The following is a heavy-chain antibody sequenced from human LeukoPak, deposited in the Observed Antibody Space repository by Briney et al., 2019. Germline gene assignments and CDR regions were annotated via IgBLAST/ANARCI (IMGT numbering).Heavy chain of an antibody. J-gene: IGHJ4*02. CDR2: ISSSSSYI. CDR1: GFTFDDYG. D-gene: IGHD6-13*01. Sequence: GGSLRLSCAASGFTFDDYGMNWVRQAPGKGLEWVSSISSSSSYIYYADSVKGRFTISRDNAKNSLYLQMNSLRAEDTAVYYCARVAAAGLYYFDYWGQGTLVTVSS. CDR3: ARVAAAGLYYFDY. V-gene: IGHV3-21*04.